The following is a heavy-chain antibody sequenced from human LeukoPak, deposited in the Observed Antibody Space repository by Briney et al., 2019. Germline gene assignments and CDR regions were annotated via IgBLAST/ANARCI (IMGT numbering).Heavy chain of an antibody. V-gene: IGHV1-69*04. J-gene: IGHJ4*02. D-gene: IGHD2-2*01. CDR1: GGTFSSYT. Sequence: SVKVSCKASGGTFSSYTISWVRQAPGQGLEWMGRIIPILGIANYAQKLQGRVTITADTSPSTAYMELSSLRSEDTAVYYSARDDRGVVPAAPDYWGQGTLVTVSS. CDR2: IIPILGIA. CDR3: ARDDRGVVPAAPDY.